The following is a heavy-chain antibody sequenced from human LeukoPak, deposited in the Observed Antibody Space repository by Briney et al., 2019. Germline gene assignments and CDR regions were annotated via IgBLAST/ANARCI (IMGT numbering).Heavy chain of an antibody. Sequence: PSGTLSLTCAVSGGSLNSSNWWRGVRQPPGRGVEWIGEIYHSGSTNYNPALKRRVTISVDKSKNQFSLKLSSVPAADTAVYYCATFHYVRLGPGWFDPWGQGTLVTVSS. D-gene: IGHD3-16*01. CDR2: IYHSGST. CDR3: ATFHYVRLGPGWFDP. V-gene: IGHV4-4*02. CDR1: GGSLNSSNW. J-gene: IGHJ5*02.